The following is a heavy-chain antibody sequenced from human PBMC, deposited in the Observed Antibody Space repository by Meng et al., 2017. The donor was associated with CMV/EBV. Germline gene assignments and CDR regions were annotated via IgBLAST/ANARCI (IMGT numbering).Heavy chain of an antibody. V-gene: IGHV1-2*02. CDR1: GYTFTGYY. CDR3: ARVYPTIFGVVRSMDV. CDR2: INPNSGGT. J-gene: IGHJ6*02. Sequence: ASVKVSCKASGYTFTGYYMYWVRQAPGQGLEWMGWINPNSGGTKYAQKFQGRVTMTRDTSISTAYMEVSRLRSEDTAVYYCARVYPTIFGVVRSMDVWGQGTTVTVSS. D-gene: IGHD3-3*01.